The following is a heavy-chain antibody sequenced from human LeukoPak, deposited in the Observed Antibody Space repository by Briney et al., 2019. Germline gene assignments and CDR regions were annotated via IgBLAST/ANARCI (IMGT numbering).Heavy chain of an antibody. Sequence: PSETLSLTCSVSGVSINAYHWSWIRQTPGKGLEWIGNIYDSGSTNYNPSLKSRVTMSLDTSKNQFSLKLSSVTAADTAVYYCARYRLVGATFYYYYGMDVWGQGTTVTVSS. J-gene: IGHJ6*02. CDR3: ARYRLVGATFYYYYGMDV. D-gene: IGHD1-26*01. CDR2: IYDSGST. V-gene: IGHV4-59*01. CDR1: GVSINAYH.